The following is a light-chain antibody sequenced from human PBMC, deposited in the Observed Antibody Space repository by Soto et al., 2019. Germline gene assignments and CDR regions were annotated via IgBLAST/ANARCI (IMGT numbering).Light chain of an antibody. J-gene: IGKJ5*01. CDR1: ESVSNN. CDR2: AAS. Sequence: DIVMTQSPATLSVSPGERATLSCRASESVSNNLAWYQQKPGQAPRLLFYAASTRATGVPARFSGSGSGTDFTLSISTLQSEDFAVYYCQQYNNWPSMTLGQGTRLEIK. V-gene: IGKV3-15*01. CDR3: QQYNNWPSMT.